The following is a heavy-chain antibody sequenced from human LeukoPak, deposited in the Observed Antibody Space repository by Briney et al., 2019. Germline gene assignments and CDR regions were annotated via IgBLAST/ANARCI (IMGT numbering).Heavy chain of an antibody. D-gene: IGHD3-22*01. V-gene: IGHV3-30-3*01. J-gene: IGHJ4*02. CDR2: ISYDGSNK. CDR3: ARDRDNSGSYAYYFDY. CDR1: GFTFSSFP. Sequence: GGSLRLSCAASGFTFSSFPIRWVRQAPGKGLEWVALISYDGSNKYYADSVKGRFTISRDNSKNTLYLQMNSLRAEDTAVYYCARDRDNSGSYAYYFDYWGQGTRVTVSS.